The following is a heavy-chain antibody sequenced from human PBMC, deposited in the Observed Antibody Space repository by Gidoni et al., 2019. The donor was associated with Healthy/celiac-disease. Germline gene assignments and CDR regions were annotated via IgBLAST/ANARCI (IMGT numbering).Heavy chain of an antibody. Sequence: EVQLVESGGGLVQPGGSLRLSCAASGFTFSSYEMNWVRQAPGKGLEWVSYISSSGSTIYYADSVKGRFTISRDNAKNSLYLQMNSLRAEDTAVYYCARDGVVVPAAYDYWGQGTLVTVSS. CDR3: ARDGVVVPAAYDY. CDR2: ISSSGSTI. CDR1: GFTFSSYE. D-gene: IGHD2-2*01. J-gene: IGHJ4*02. V-gene: IGHV3-48*03.